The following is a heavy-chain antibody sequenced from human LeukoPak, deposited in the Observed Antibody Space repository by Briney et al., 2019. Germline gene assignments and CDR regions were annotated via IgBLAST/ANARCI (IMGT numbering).Heavy chain of an antibody. CDR3: ARVHSSGVAGTLGAFDI. J-gene: IGHJ3*02. Sequence: PSETLSLTCTVSGGSISSSSYYWGWIRQPPGKGLEWIGSIYYSGSTYYNPSLKSRVTISVDTSKNQFSLKLSSVTAADTAVYYCARVHSSGVAGTLGAFDIWGQGTMVTVSS. V-gene: IGHV4-39*07. CDR1: GGSISSSSYY. D-gene: IGHD6-19*01. CDR2: IYYSGST.